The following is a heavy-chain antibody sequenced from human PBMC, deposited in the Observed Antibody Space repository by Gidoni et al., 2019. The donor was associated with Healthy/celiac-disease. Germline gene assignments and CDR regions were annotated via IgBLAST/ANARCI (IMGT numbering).Heavy chain of an antibody. D-gene: IGHD4-17*01. CDR2: IYPGDSDT. J-gene: IGHJ6*03. CDR1: GYSFTSYW. V-gene: IGHV5-51*01. Sequence: EVQLVQSGAEVKKPGESLKISCKGSGYSFTSYWIGWVRQMPGKGLEWMGIIYPGDSDTRYSPSFQGQVTISADKSISTAYLQWSSLKASDTAMYYCARQVRGVDYGGKNYYYYYMDVWGKGTTVTVSS. CDR3: ARQVRGVDYGGKNYYYYYMDV.